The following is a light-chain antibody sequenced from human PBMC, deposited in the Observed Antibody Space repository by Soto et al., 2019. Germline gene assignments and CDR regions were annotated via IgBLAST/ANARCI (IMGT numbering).Light chain of an antibody. Sequence: EIVLTQSPGTLSLSPGERATLSCRASQSVGGNYLAWYQQKPGQAPRLLVYAASTRATDIPDRFSGSGSGTDFSLTISRLEPEDFAVYYCQQYGSSLRTFGQGTKLEIK. CDR1: QSVGGNY. CDR2: AAS. V-gene: IGKV3-20*01. J-gene: IGKJ2*01. CDR3: QQYGSSLRT.